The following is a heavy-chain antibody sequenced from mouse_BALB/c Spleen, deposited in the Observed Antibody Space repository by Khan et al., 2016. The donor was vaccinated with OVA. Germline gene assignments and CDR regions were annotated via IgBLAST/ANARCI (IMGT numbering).Heavy chain of an antibody. CDR1: GFTLISYG. D-gene: IGHD2-1*01. J-gene: IGHJ4*01. V-gene: IGHV2-9*02. Sequence: QVQLQQSGPGLVAPSQSLSINCTVSGFTLISYGIHWVRQSPEKGLEWLGIIWAGGSTNYNSALMARLSISKDNSKSQVFVKMNSLQTDDTAMYYCARDDGNYVDAMDYWGQGTSVTVSS. CDR2: IWAGGST. CDR3: ARDDGNYVDAMDY.